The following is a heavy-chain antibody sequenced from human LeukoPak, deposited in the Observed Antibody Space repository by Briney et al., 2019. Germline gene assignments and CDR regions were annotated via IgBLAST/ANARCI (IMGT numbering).Heavy chain of an antibody. CDR1: GGSISSYY. D-gene: IGHD6-19*01. J-gene: IGHJ4*02. Sequence: PSETLSLTCTVSGGSISSYYWSWIRQPAGKGLEWIGRIYTSGSTNYNPSLKSRVTISVDTSKNQFSLKLSSVTAADTAVYYCARERYSSGWYGGVDYWGQGTLVTVSS. V-gene: IGHV4-4*07. CDR3: ARERYSSGWYGGVDY. CDR2: IYTSGST.